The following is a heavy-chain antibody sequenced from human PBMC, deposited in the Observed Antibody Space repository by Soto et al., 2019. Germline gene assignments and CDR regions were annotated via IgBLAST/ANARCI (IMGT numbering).Heavy chain of an antibody. D-gene: IGHD1-7*01. CDR1: GGIFHGYG. V-gene: IGHV3-33*01. CDR3: ARDGIGGTVFRGYLDY. CDR2: IRIDGSNE. Sequence: QEQLVESGGGVVQPGTSLRLSCAVPGGIFHGYGMHWVRQAPGKGLEWVAIIRIDGSNEEYADSVKGRFTISRDNSKNTLYLQMNTLGAEDKAVYYCARDGIGGTVFRGYLDYWGRGTVVTVSS. J-gene: IGHJ4*02.